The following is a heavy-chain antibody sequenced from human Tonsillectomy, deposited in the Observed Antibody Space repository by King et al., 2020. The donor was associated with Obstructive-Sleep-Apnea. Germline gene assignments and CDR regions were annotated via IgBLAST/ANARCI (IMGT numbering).Heavy chain of an antibody. CDR2: IIPILSIP. V-gene: IGHV1-69*10. CDR1: GGTFSSYA. J-gene: IGHJ4*02. Sequence: QLVQSGAEVKKPGSSVKVSCKASGGTFSSYAISWVRQAPGQGLEWMGGIIPILSIPNYAQKFQGRVTITADKSTSTAYMELSSLRSEDTAVYYCARGYYFGSGSYGYFDYWGQGTLVTVSS. CDR3: ARGYYFGSGSYGYFDY. D-gene: IGHD3-10*01.